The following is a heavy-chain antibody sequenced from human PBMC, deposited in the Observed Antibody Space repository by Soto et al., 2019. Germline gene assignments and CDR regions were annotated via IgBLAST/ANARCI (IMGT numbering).Heavy chain of an antibody. CDR2: ISYDGSNK. J-gene: IGHJ6*02. V-gene: IGHV3-30*18. CDR1: GFTFSSYG. D-gene: IGHD3-22*01. Sequence: RLSCAASGFTFSSYGMHWVRQAPGKGLEWVAVISYDGSNKYYADSVKGRFTISRDNSKNTLYLQMNSLRAEDTAVYYCAKPYWPLGMIVVVSTDYYYGMDVWGQGTRVTVSS. CDR3: AKPYWPLGMIVVVSTDYYYGMDV.